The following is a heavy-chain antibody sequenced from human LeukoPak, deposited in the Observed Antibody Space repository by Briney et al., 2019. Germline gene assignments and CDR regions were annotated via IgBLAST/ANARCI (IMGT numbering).Heavy chain of an antibody. CDR1: GYTFTTYY. CDR2: INPSGGTT. V-gene: IGHV1-46*04. Sequence: ASVKVSCKASGYTFTTYYMHWVRQAPGQGLEWMGMINPSGGTTSYAQKLQGRVTMTRDTSTSTVYMELSSLRSEDTAAFYCARAKGLFDYWGQGTLVTVSS. CDR3: ARAKGLFDY. J-gene: IGHJ4*02.